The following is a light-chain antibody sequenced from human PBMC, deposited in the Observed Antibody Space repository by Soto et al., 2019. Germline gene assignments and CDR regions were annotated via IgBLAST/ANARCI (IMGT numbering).Light chain of an antibody. J-gene: IGKJ2*01. V-gene: IGKV1-5*01. CDR1: QSSSSW. CDR2: DAS. Sequence: DIQMTQSPSTLSASVGDRVTITCRASQSSSSWLAWYQQKPGKAPKLLIYDASSLESGVPSRFSGSGSGTEFTLTISSLQPDDFATYYCQPYNSPLSGTFGQGTKLEIK. CDR3: QPYNSPLSGT.